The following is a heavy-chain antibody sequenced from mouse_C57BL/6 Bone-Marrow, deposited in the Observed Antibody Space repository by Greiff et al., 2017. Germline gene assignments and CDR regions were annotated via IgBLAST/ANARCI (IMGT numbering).Heavy chain of an antibody. D-gene: IGHD2-3*01. Sequence: EVKLQESGAELVKPGASVKLSCTASGFNFNGYYMHWVKQRPEQGLEWIGRIDPEDGETKYAQKFQGKATITADTSSNTAYLQPSSLTSEDTAVYYCARGYYLFADWGKGTMVTVSA. J-gene: IGHJ3*01. V-gene: IGHV14-2*01. CDR3: ARGYYLFAD. CDR2: IDPEDGET. CDR1: GFNFNGYY.